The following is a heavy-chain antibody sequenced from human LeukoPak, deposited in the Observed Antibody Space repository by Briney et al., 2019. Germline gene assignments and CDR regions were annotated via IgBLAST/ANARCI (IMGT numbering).Heavy chain of an antibody. J-gene: IGHJ6*02. CDR3: ARGKHQLDYFYQYRMDV. Sequence: GTSLRLSCAASGFTFSYYAVHWVRQAPGKGLEWVTVISRDGDNTFYADSVRGRFTVSRDNSKNILYLQMSSLRLDDTAVYYCARGKHQLDYFYQYRMDVWGQGTTVTVSS. CDR1: GFTFSYYA. CDR2: ISRDGDNT. D-gene: IGHD2-21*01. V-gene: IGHV3-30-3*01.